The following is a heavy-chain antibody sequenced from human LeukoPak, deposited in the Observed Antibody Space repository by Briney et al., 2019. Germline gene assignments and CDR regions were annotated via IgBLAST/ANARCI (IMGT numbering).Heavy chain of an antibody. V-gene: IGHV1-18*01. Sequence: ASVKVSCKASGYTFTSYGISWVRQAPGQGLECMGWISAYNGNTNYAQKFQGRVTMTEDTSTDTAYMELSSLRSEDTAVYYCATWTAIRASHYYYYMDVWGKGTTVTVSS. CDR1: GYTFTSYG. CDR2: ISAYNGNT. D-gene: IGHD2-21*02. J-gene: IGHJ6*03. CDR3: ATWTAIRASHYYYYMDV.